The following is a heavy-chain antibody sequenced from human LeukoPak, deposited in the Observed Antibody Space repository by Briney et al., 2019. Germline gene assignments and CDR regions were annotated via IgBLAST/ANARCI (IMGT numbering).Heavy chain of an antibody. Sequence: SQTLSLTCAISGDSVSSNSAGWIWIRQSPSRGLEWLGRTYYRSKWYSDYAVSVKSRITIHAHTSKNQFALQLNSVTPEDTAVYYCPRVRDGGYDFFDYWGQGTLVTVSS. D-gene: IGHD5-12*01. J-gene: IGHJ4*02. CDR2: TYYRSKWYS. CDR1: GDSVSSNSAG. CDR3: PRVRDGGYDFFDY. V-gene: IGHV6-1*01.